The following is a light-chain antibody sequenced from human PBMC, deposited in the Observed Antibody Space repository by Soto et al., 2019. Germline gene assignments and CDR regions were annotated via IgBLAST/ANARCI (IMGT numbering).Light chain of an antibody. J-gene: IGLJ1*01. CDR1: SSDVGGYNY. Sequence: SVLTQPASVNGSPGQSITISKNRTSSDVGGYNYVSWYQHHPGKAPKLIIYDVSNRPSGVSNRFSGSKSGNTASLTISGLQPEDEADYYCSSYTTSNTRQIVFGTGTKVTVL. V-gene: IGLV2-14*03. CDR2: DVS. CDR3: SSYTTSNTRQIV.